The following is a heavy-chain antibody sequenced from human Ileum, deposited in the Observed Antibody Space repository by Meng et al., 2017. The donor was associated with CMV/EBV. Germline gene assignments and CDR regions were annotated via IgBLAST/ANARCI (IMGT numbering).Heavy chain of an antibody. CDR2: INHSGST. D-gene: IGHD2-2*01. V-gene: IGHV4-34*01. CDR1: GGSFSGYY. J-gene: IGHJ5*02. CDR3: ARAYCSSTSCYANWFDP. Sequence: YGGSFSGYYWSWVRQPQGKGLEWIGEINHSGSTNYNPSLKSRVTISVDTSKNQFSLKLSSVTAADTAVYYCARAYCSSTSCYANWFDPWGQGTLVTVSS.